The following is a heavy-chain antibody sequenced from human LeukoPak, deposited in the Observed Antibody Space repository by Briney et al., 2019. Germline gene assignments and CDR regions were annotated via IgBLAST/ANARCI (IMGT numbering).Heavy chain of an antibody. J-gene: IGHJ4*02. CDR1: GGSISSYY. Sequence: SETLSLTCTVSGGSISSYYWSWIRQPPGKGLEWIGYIYYSGSTNYNPSLKSRVTISVDTSKNQFSLKLSSVTAADTAVYYCARRIAARLFDYWGQGTLVTVSS. CDR3: ARRIAARLFDY. CDR2: IYYSGST. V-gene: IGHV4-59*08. D-gene: IGHD6-6*01.